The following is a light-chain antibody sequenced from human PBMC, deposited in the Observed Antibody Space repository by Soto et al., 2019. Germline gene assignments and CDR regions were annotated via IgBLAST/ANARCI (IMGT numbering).Light chain of an antibody. CDR2: AAS. V-gene: IGKV1-8*01. Sequence: AIRMTQSPSSLSASTGDRVTITCRASQGISSYLAWYQQKPGKAPKLLIYAASTLQSGVPSRFIGSGSGTDLTLTISCLQSEDFTTYYCQQYYRYRPYTFGQGTKLEIK. CDR3: QQYYRYRPYT. CDR1: QGISSY. J-gene: IGKJ2*01.